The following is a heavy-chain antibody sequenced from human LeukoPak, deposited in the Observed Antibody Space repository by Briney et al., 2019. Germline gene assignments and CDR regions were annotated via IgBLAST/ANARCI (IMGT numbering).Heavy chain of an antibody. D-gene: IGHD6-19*01. CDR3: ARDRVGSGWPRPYYFEV. J-gene: IGHJ4*02. CDR2: INPNTGAT. V-gene: IGHV1-2*02. Sequence: ASVKVSCKASGYTLTGYYLHWVRQAPGQGLEWMGWINPNTGATHSAQKFQGRIAMTRDTSISTAYMDLSRLRSDDTAVYYCARDRVGSGWPRPYYFEVWGQGTLVTVSS. CDR1: GYTLTGYY.